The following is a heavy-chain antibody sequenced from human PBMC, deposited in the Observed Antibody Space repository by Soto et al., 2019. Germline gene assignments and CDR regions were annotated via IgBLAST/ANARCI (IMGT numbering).Heavy chain of an antibody. D-gene: IGHD2-2*03. CDR2: IIPIFGTA. CDR1: GGTFSSYA. J-gene: IGHJ6*02. Sequence: SVKVSCKASGGTFSSYAISWVRQAPGQGLEWMGGIIPIFGTANYAQKFQGRVTITADESTSTAYMELSSLRSEDTAVYYCASDGGGYCSSTSCYDYYYYYGMDVWGQGTTVTVSS. CDR3: ASDGGGYCSSTSCYDYYYYYGMDV. V-gene: IGHV1-69*13.